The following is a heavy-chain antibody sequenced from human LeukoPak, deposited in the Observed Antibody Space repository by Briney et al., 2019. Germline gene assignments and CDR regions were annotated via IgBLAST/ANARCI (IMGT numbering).Heavy chain of an antibody. V-gene: IGHV4-61*01. CDR2: IYYSGST. J-gene: IGHJ4*02. D-gene: IGHD3-22*01. Sequence: SETLSLTCTVSGGSISSSSYYWSWIRQPPGKGLEWIGYIYYSGSTNYNPSLKSRVTISVDTSKNQFSLKLSSVTAADTAVYYCAREMYDSGGYRVSYFDYWGQGTLVTVSS. CDR3: AREMYDSGGYRVSYFDY. CDR1: GGSISSSSYY.